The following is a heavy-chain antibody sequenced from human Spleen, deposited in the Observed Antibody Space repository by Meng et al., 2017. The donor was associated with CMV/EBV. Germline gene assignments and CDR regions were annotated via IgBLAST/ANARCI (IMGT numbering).Heavy chain of an antibody. D-gene: IGHD6-13*01. V-gene: IGHV4-34*01. CDR1: GGSFSGYY. CDR2: INHSGDT. CDR3: ARGPSYTTSWKRRGCDL. J-gene: IGHJ2*01. Sequence: SETLSLTCAVYGGSFSGYYWTWIRQSPGRGLEWIGDINHSGDTKYNPSLKSRVTISIDSSKMQFSLRLSSVTAADTAIYYCARGPSYTTSWKRRGCDLWGRGALVTVSS.